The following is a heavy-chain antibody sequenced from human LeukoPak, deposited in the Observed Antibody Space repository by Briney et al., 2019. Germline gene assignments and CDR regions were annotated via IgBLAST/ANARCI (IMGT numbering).Heavy chain of an antibody. CDR3: AREPYYYDSSGYYSHQYYFDY. V-gene: IGHV1-46*01. CDR2: INPTGDST. D-gene: IGHD3-22*01. CDR1: GYTFTNYY. Sequence: ASVKVSCKASGYTFTNYYIHWVRQAPGQGLEWMGIINPTGDSTSYAQKFQARVTMTRDTSTNTVYMELSSLRSEDTAVYYCAREPYYYDSSGYYSHQYYFDYWGQGTLVTVSS. J-gene: IGHJ4*02.